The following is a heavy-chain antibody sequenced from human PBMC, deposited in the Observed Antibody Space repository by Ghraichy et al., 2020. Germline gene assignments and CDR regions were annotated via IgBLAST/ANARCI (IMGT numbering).Heavy chain of an antibody. J-gene: IGHJ5*02. CDR1: GGSIRSKGDY. CDR2: IYYSGSA. D-gene: IGHD2-21*01. V-gene: IGHV4-31*03. Sequence: SETLSLTCSVSGGSIRSKGDYWSWIRQAPGKGLEWIGYIYYSGSAYYNPSLKRRVALSIDTPNNQFSLKFTSVTAADTAVYYCARADSPPHCGGGSCVTNWLDPWGHGTLVTVSP. CDR3: ARADSPPHCGGGSCVTNWLDP.